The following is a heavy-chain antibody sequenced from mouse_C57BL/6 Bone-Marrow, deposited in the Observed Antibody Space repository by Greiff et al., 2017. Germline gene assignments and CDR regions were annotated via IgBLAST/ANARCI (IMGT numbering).Heavy chain of an antibody. J-gene: IGHJ1*03. D-gene: IGHD1-1*01. CDR2: FYPGSGSI. CDR1: GYTFTEYT. V-gene: IGHV1-62-2*01. CDR3: ARHEDHYYGSPGWYFDV. Sequence: QVQLQQSGAELVKPGASVKLSCKASGYTFTEYTIHWVKQRSGQGLEWIGWFYPGSGSIKYNEKFKDKATLTADKSSSTVYMELSRLTSEDSAVYFCARHEDHYYGSPGWYFDVWGTGTTVTVSS.